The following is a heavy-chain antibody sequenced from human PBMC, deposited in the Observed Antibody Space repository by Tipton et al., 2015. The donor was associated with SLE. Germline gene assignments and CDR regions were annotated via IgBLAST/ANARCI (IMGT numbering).Heavy chain of an antibody. CDR3: AGDSRSLDY. CDR2: IKDRGST. J-gene: IGHJ4*02. V-gene: IGHV4-38-2*02. Sequence: TLSLTCSVSGFSISSGFYWGWLRQSPGKGLEWIGEIKDRGSTYYNPSLKSRVTISVDTSKNQFSLRLSSVTAADTAVYYCAGDSRSLDYWGQGTLVTVSS. CDR1: GFSISSGFY.